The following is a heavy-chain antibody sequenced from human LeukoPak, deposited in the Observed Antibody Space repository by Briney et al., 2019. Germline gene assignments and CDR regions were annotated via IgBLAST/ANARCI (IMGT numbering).Heavy chain of an antibody. J-gene: IGHJ6*03. CDR2: ISGSSSYL. D-gene: IGHD2-15*01. CDR3: ARDPLSGSPYYYMDV. V-gene: IGHV3-21*01. CDR1: GFTFRTYS. Sequence: PGGSLRRSCAASGFTFRTYSMNWVREAPGKGLEWVSSISGSSSYLSYADSVKGRFTISRDNAKNSLYLQMNSLRAEDTAVYYCARDPLSGSPYYYMDVWGKGTTVTVSS.